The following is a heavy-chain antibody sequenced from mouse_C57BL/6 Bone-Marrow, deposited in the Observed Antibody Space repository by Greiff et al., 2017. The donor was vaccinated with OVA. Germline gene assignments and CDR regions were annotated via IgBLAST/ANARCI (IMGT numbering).Heavy chain of an antibody. D-gene: IGHD2-1*01. Sequence: EVKLMESGAELVRPGASVKLSCTASGFNIKDYYMHWVKQRPEQGLEWIGRIDPEDGDTEYAPKFQGKATMTADTSSNTAYLQLSSLTSEDTAVYYCTTAIYYGNYWYFDVWGTGTTVTVSS. CDR3: TTAIYYGNYWYFDV. V-gene: IGHV14-1*01. CDR2: IDPEDGDT. J-gene: IGHJ1*03. CDR1: GFNIKDYY.